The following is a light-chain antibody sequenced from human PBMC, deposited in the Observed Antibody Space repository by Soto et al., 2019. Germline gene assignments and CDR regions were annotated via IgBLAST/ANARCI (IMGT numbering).Light chain of an antibody. CDR3: QQYYSSPWT. Sequence: DLVMTQSPDSVAVSLGERATINCKSSQSVSYSSNNKNYLAWYQQKPGQPPKLLIYWASTRESGVPDRFSGSGSGTDFTLTISSLQAEDVAVYYCQQYYSSPWTFGQGTKVEIK. J-gene: IGKJ1*01. V-gene: IGKV4-1*01. CDR2: WAS. CDR1: QSVSYSSNNKNY.